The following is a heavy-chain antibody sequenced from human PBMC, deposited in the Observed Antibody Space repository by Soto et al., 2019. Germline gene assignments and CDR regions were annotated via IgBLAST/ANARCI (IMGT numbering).Heavy chain of an antibody. D-gene: IGHD3-22*01. J-gene: IGHJ4*02. V-gene: IGHV3-48*02. CDR3: ARSTYYYDSSGYSWHDY. CDR1: GFTFSSYS. Sequence: GALRLSCAASGFTFSSYSMNWVRQAPGKGLEWVSYISSSSSTIYYADSVKGRFTISRDNAKNSLYLQMNSLRDEDTAVYYCARSTYYYDSSGYSWHDYWGQGTLVTVSS. CDR2: ISSSSSTI.